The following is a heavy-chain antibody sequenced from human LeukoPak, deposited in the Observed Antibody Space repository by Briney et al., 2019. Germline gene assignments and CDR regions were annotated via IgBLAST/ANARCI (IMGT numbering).Heavy chain of an antibody. CDR2: ISSDGTGT. V-gene: IGHV3-74*01. D-gene: IGHD3-10*01. CDR1: GFTFSSYW. J-gene: IGHJ3*02. CDR3: AKDIRYGSGRALGAFDI. Sequence: GGSLRLSCAASGFTFSSYWMRWVRQAPGKGLVWVSGISSDGTGTTYTDSVKGQFTISRDNSKNTLYLQMNSLRAEDTAVYYCAKDIRYGSGRALGAFDIWGQGTMVTVSS.